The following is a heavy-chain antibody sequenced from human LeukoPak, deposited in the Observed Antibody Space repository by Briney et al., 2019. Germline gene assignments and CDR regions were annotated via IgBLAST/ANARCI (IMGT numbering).Heavy chain of an antibody. J-gene: IGHJ3*02. CDR2: INPSGGST. Sequence: ASVKVSCKASGYTFTSYGISWVRQAPGQGLEWMGIINPSGGSTSYAQKFQGRVTMTRDMSTSTVYMELSSLRSEDTAVYYCARGGVVNDAFDIWGQGTMVTVSS. CDR1: GYTFTSYG. D-gene: IGHD3-3*01. CDR3: ARGGVVNDAFDI. V-gene: IGHV1-46*01.